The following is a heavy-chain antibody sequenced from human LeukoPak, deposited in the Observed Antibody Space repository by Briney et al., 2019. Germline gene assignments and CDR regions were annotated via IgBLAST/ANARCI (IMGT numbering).Heavy chain of an antibody. CDR3: AKGGIDHYDILTGYSDY. J-gene: IGHJ4*02. CDR2: ISGSGGST. D-gene: IGHD3-9*01. Sequence: GGSLRLSCAASGFTFSSYAMSWVRQAPGKGLEWVSAISGSGGSTYYADSVKGRFTISRDNSTNTLYLQMNSLRAEDTAVYYCAKGGIDHYDILTGYSDYWGQGTLVTVSS. CDR1: GFTFSSYA. V-gene: IGHV3-23*01.